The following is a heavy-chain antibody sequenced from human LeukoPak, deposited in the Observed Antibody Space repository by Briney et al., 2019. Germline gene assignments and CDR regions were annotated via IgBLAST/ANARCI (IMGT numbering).Heavy chain of an antibody. D-gene: IGHD4-17*01. J-gene: IGHJ2*01. CDR3: ARDRHDYGDYYRSYWYFDL. Sequence: MPSETLSLTCAVSGGSITTTNWWTWVRQHPGKGLEWIGYIYYSGSTYYNPSLKSRVTISVDTSKNQFSLKLSSVTAADTAVYYCARDRHDYGDYYRSYWYFDLWGRGTLVTVSS. CDR2: IYYSGST. V-gene: IGHV4-31*11. CDR1: GGSITTTNW.